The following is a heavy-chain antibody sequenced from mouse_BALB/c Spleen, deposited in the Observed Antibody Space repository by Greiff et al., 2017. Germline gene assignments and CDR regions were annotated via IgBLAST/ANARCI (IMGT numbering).Heavy chain of an antibody. CDR2: ISDGGSYT. Sequence: EVKLMESGGGLVKPGGSLKLSCAASGFTFSDYYMYWVRQTPEKRLEWVATISDGGSYTYYPDSVKGRFTISRDNAKNNLYLQMSSLKSEDTAMYYCAKPLYGNYEAWFAYWGQGTLVTVSA. V-gene: IGHV5-4*02. CDR3: AKPLYGNYEAWFAY. J-gene: IGHJ3*01. CDR1: GFTFSDYY. D-gene: IGHD2-10*02.